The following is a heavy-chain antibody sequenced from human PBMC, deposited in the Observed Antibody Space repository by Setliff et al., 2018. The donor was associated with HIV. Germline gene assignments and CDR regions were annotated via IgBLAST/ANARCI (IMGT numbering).Heavy chain of an antibody. CDR1: GYTFISYG. CDR2: ISAYNGNT. J-gene: IGHJ4*02. V-gene: IGHV1-18*01. D-gene: IGHD3-9*01. Sequence: GASVKVSCKASGYTFISYGITWVRQAPGQGLEWMGWISAYNGNTNYAQKLQGRVTMTTDTSTSTAYMELRSLRSDDTAVYYCARVGGPYYDLLPGYYGAVDYWGQGTLVTVSS. CDR3: ARVGGPYYDLLPGYYGAVDY.